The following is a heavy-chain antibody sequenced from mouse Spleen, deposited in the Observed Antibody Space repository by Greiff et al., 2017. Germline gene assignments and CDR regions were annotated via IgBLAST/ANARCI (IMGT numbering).Heavy chain of an antibody. D-gene: IGHD1-1*01. CDR1: GFTFTDYY. CDR2: IRNKANGYTT. V-gene: IGHV7-3*01. J-gene: IGHJ1*01. Sequence: EVKLVESGGGLVQPGGSLSLSCAASGFTFTDYYMSWVRQPPGKALEWLGFIRNKANGYTTEYSASVKGRFTISRDNSQSILYLQMNALRAEDSATYYCARITTPWYFDVWGAGTTVTVSS. CDR3: ARITTPWYFDV.